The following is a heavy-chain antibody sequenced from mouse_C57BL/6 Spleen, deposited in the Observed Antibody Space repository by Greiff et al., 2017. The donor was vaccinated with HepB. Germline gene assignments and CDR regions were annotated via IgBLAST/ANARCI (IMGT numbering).Heavy chain of an antibody. CDR2: INPNNGGT. J-gene: IGHJ2*01. D-gene: IGHD2-3*01. V-gene: IGHV1-26*01. Sequence: EVQLQQSGPELVKPGASVKISCKASGYTFTDSYMNWVKQSHGKSLEWIGDINPNNGGTSYNQKFKGKATLTVDKSSSTAYMELRSLTSEDSAVYYCAHIYDGYYDYWGQGTTLTVAS. CDR3: AHIYDGYYDY. CDR1: GYTFTDSY.